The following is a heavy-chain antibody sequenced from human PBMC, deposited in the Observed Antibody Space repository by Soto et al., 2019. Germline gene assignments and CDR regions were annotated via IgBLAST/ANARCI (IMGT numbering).Heavy chain of an antibody. CDR3: ARGDFWSGLGGGMDV. Sequence: ASVKVSCKASGYTFTSYAMHWVRQAPGQRLEWMGWINAGNGNTKYSQKFQGRVTITRDTSASTAYMELSSLRSEDTAVYYCARGDFWSGLGGGMDVWGQGTTVTVSS. J-gene: IGHJ6*02. D-gene: IGHD3-3*01. CDR2: INAGNGNT. CDR1: GYTFTSYA. V-gene: IGHV1-3*01.